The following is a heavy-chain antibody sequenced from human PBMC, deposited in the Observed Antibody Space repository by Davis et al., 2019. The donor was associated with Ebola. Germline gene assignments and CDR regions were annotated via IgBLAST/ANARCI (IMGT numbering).Heavy chain of an antibody. CDR2: ISASGGAT. CDR3: AKDLTSYYGSGDFFDY. D-gene: IGHD3-10*01. Sequence: GESLKISCAASGFLFSSYAMSWVRQAPGRGLEWVSSISASGGATFYADSVKGRIVMSRDNSNDTLYLRMNNLRAEDTAIYSCAKDLTSYYGSGDFFDYWGQGILVTVSS. V-gene: IGHV3-23*01. J-gene: IGHJ4*02. CDR1: GFLFSSYA.